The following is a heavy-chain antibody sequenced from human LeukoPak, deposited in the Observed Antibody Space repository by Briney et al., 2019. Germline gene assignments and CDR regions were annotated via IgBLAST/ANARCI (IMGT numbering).Heavy chain of an antibody. V-gene: IGHV3-7*03. CDR1: GFTFSSYW. J-gene: IGHJ6*02. D-gene: IGHD3-16*01. CDR3: ARGGGLGV. CDR2: INHNGNVN. Sequence: GGSLRLSYAASGFTFSSYWMNWARQAPGKGLEWVASINHNGNVNYYVDSVKGRFTISRDNAKNSLYLQMSNLRAEDTAVYFCARGGGLGVWGQGVTVTVSS.